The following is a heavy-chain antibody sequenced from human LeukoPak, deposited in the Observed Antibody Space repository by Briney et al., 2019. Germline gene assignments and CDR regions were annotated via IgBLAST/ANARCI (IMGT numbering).Heavy chain of an antibody. CDR3: ASMVRGTASGY. CDR2: IYSSGNT. V-gene: IGHV3-66*01. CDR1: GITVSTNY. D-gene: IGHD3-10*01. J-gene: IGHJ4*02. Sequence: GGSLRLSCAVSGITVSTNYMSWVRLAPGKGLEWVSVIYSSGNTYYADSVKGRFTISRDNSKNTLYLQITSLRAEDTAVYYCASMVRGTASGYWGQGTLVTVSS.